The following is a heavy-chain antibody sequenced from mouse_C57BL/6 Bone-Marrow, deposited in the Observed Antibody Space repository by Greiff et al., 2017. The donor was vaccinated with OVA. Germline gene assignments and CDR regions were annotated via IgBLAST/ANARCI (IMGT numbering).Heavy chain of an antibody. Sequence: QVQLQQPGAELVMPGASVKLSCKASGYTFTSYWMHWVKQRPGQGLEWIGEIDPSDSYTNYNQKFKGKSTLTVDKSSSTAYMQLSSLTSEDSAVYYCAREGEDGYPLDYWGQGTTLTVSS. CDR1: GYTFTSYW. J-gene: IGHJ2*01. CDR3: AREGEDGYPLDY. V-gene: IGHV1-69*01. D-gene: IGHD2-3*01. CDR2: IDPSDSYT.